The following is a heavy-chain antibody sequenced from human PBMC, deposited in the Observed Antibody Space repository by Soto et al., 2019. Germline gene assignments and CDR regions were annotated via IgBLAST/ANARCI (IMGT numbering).Heavy chain of an antibody. J-gene: IGHJ4*02. D-gene: IGHD6-13*01. CDR3: AKGESGSSWDFDY. Sequence: GGSLRLSCAASGFTFSSHATSWVRQAPGKGLEWVSGISGSGKNTYSADSVKGRFTISRDNSKKTVYLQMNSLRAEDTAIYYCAKGESGSSWDFDYWGQGSLVTVSS. V-gene: IGHV3-23*01. CDR1: GFTFSSHA. CDR2: ISGSGKNT.